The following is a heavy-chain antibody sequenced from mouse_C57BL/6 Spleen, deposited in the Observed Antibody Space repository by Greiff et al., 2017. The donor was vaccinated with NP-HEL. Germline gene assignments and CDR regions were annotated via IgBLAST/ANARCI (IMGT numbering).Heavy chain of an antibody. Sequence: EVQLVESEGGLVQPGSSMKLSCTASGFTFSDYYMAWVRQVPEKGLEWVANINYDGSSTYYLDSLKSRFIISRDNAKNILYLQMSSLKSEDTATYYCARDDYDAPFAYWGQGTLVTVSA. CDR2: INYDGSST. J-gene: IGHJ3*01. CDR3: ARDDYDAPFAY. D-gene: IGHD2-4*01. V-gene: IGHV5-16*01. CDR1: GFTFSDYY.